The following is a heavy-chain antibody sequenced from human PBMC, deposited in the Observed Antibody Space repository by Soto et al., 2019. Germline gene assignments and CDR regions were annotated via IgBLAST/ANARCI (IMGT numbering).Heavy chain of an antibody. CDR3: ARELSGYAHHNWVDP. J-gene: IGHJ5*02. Sequence: ASVKVSCKTSGGTFSRHAITWVRQAPGQGLDWMGWLSAYTGNTNSAQKLQGRVTMTTDPSTSTAYMELRSLRSADTAGYYCARELSGYAHHNWVDPGGQVTMVTAS. D-gene: IGHD3-22*01. CDR2: LSAYTGNT. CDR1: GGTFSRHA. V-gene: IGHV1-18*04.